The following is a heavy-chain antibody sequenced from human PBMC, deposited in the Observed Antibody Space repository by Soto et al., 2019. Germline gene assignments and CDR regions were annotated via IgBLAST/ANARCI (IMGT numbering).Heavy chain of an antibody. CDR3: AREPSPAGGMDV. CDR2: INPNSGGT. D-gene: IGHD6-25*01. V-gene: IGHV1-2*02. Sequence: QVQLVQSGAEVKKPGASVKVSCKASGYTFTGYYMHWVRQAPGQGLEWMGWINPNSGGTNYAQKFQCRVTMTRDTSIRTAYMELSRLRSDDTAVSYCAREPSPAGGMDVWGTGTTVTVSS. J-gene: IGHJ6*04. CDR1: GYTFTGYY.